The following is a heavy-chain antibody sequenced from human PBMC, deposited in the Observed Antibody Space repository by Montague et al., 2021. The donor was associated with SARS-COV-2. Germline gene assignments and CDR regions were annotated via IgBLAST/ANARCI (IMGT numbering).Heavy chain of an antibody. Sequence: SETLSLTCTVSGGSMSDHYWDWIRHPPGKGLDWLAYIYNSRDIKTNASLKSRVSMSVDTSKNQFSLKLTSVTAADTAVYYCARAVSVRRAGNWFDPWGQGTLVTVSS. D-gene: IGHD3-10*01. V-gene: IGHV4-59*11. CDR3: ARAVSVRRAGNWFDP. CDR2: IYNSRDI. J-gene: IGHJ5*02. CDR1: GGSMSDHY.